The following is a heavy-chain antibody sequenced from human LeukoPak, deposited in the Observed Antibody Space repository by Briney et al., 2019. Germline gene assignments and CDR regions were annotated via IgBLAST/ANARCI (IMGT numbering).Heavy chain of an antibody. CDR2: INSDGSST. Sequence: QPGGSLRLSCAASGFTFSSYWMHWVRQAPGKGLGWVSRINSDGSSTSYADSVKGRFNISRDNAKNTLYLQMNSLRAEDTAVYYCARGGGYSYAPLDYWGQGTLVTVSS. V-gene: IGHV3-74*01. CDR3: ARGGGYSYAPLDY. J-gene: IGHJ4*02. D-gene: IGHD5-18*01. CDR1: GFTFSSYW.